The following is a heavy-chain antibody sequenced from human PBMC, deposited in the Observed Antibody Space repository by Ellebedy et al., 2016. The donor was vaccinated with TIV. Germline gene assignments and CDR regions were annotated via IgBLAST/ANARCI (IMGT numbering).Heavy chain of an antibody. J-gene: IGHJ4*02. D-gene: IGHD6-6*01. CDR1: GFTFSNYA. Sequence: GESLKISCAASGFTFSNYAMHWVRQAPGKGLEWVAIISYDGSDTYYADSVKGRFTISRDNSKNTLYVQMSSLRAEDTAVYYCARDQTFSSSSWYLEHWGQGTPVTVSS. CDR3: ARDQTFSSSSWYLEH. V-gene: IGHV3-30*15. CDR2: ISYDGSDT.